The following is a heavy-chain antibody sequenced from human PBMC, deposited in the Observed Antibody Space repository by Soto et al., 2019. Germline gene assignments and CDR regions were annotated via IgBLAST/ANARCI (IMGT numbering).Heavy chain of an antibody. D-gene: IGHD6-6*01. Sequence: SETLSLTCTVSGDSITNNNYYWGWIRQPPGKGLEWLGSMFYSGGGYYNPSLKSRVTLSVDTSRNQFSLKLNSVTAADTAVYYCARNPLPYSSSWRFDYWGQGTLVTVSS. J-gene: IGHJ4*01. CDR2: MFYSGGG. CDR3: ARNPLPYSSSWRFDY. V-gene: IGHV4-39*01. CDR1: GDSITNNNYY.